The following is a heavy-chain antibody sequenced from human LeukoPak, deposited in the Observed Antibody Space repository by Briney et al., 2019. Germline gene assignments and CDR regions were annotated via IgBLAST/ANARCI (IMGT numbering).Heavy chain of an antibody. CDR3: ARDQYYYDSSGYSARYFDY. D-gene: IGHD3-22*01. CDR1: GFTFSSYW. V-gene: IGHV3-7*01. Sequence: GGSLRLSCAASGFTFSSYWMSWVRQAPGKGLEWVANIKQDGSEKYYVDSVKGRFTISRDNAKNSLYLQMNSLRVEDTAVYYCARDQYYYDSSGYSARYFDYWGQGTLVTVSS. CDR2: IKQDGSEK. J-gene: IGHJ4*02.